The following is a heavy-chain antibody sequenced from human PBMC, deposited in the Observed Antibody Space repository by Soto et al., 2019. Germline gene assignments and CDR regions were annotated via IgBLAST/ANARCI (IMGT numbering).Heavy chain of an antibody. Sequence: TLSLTCTVSGCSIRSSDYYWTWIRQPPGKGLEWIGYIYYSGSANYNPSLKSRVTISVDTSRNQFSLKLNSVTAADTAVYFCARATYYSDTGGSPPLDYWGQGTLVTVSS. J-gene: IGHJ4*02. CDR1: GCSIRSSDYY. CDR3: ARATYYSDTGGSPPLDY. CDR2: IYYSGSA. D-gene: IGHD3-22*01. V-gene: IGHV4-30-4*01.